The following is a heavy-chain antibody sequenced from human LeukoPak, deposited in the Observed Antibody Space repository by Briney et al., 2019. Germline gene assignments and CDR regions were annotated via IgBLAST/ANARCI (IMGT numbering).Heavy chain of an antibody. Sequence: GGSLRLSCAASGFTFSDYYMSWIRQAPGKGLEWVSYISSSGSTIYYADSVKGRFTTSRDNAKNSLYLQMNSLRAEDTAVYYCARDLWLADPYYYYGMDVWGQGTTVTVSS. CDR3: ARDLWLADPYYYYGMDV. D-gene: IGHD6-19*01. CDR2: ISSSGSTI. V-gene: IGHV3-11*01. CDR1: GFTFSDYY. J-gene: IGHJ6*02.